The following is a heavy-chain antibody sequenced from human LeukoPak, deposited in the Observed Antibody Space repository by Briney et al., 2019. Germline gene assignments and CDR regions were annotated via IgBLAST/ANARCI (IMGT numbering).Heavy chain of an antibody. Sequence: NASETLSLTCTVSGGSINSRAYYWGWIRQTPGKGLEWVGSIYYSGSTFYNPSLKSRLIISVDTSKNQFSLKLSSVTAADTAVYYCASRFCSTTTCLFDYWGQGTLVTVSS. CDR1: GGSINSRAYY. CDR2: IYYSGST. CDR3: ASRFCSTTTCLFDY. D-gene: IGHD2-2*01. V-gene: IGHV4-39*01. J-gene: IGHJ4*02.